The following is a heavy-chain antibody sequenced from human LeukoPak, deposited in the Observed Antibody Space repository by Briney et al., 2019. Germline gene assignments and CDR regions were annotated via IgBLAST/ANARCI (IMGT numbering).Heavy chain of an antibody. J-gene: IGHJ4*02. V-gene: IGHV4-39*01. CDR1: GGSISSSSYY. D-gene: IGHD4-23*01. Sequence: SETLSLTCTVSGGSISSSSYYWGWVRQPPGKGLEWVGSVYYSGSTYYKPSLKIRVTISVDTSKNQFSLKLSSVTAADTAVYYCARRIVVTRGFDYWGQGTLVTVSS. CDR3: ARRIVVTRGFDY. CDR2: VYYSGST.